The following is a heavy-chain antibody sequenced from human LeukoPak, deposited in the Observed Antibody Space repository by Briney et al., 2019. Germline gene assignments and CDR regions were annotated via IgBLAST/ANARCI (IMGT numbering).Heavy chain of an antibody. D-gene: IGHD3-3*01. Sequence: SETLSLTCAVYGGSFSGYYWSWIRQPPGKGLEWIGEINHSGSTNYNPSLKSRVTISVDTSKNQFSLKLSSVTAADTAVYYCARGKVFGVVINTRAWFDPWGQGTLVTVSS. CDR3: ARGKVFGVVINTRAWFDP. CDR2: INHSGST. V-gene: IGHV4-34*01. CDR1: GGSFSGYY. J-gene: IGHJ5*02.